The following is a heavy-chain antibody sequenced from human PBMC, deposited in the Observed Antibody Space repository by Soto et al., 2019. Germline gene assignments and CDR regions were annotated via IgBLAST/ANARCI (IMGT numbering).Heavy chain of an antibody. Sequence: LRLSCAASVFTFSSYAMSWVRQAPGKGLEWVSAISGSGGSTYYADSVKGRFTISRDNSKNTLYLQMNSLRAEDTAVYYCAKDASYSRYHTLDYWGQGTVVTVSS. D-gene: IGHD6-13*01. J-gene: IGHJ4*02. V-gene: IGHV3-23*01. CDR3: AKDASYSRYHTLDY. CDR1: VFTFSSYA. CDR2: ISGSGGST.